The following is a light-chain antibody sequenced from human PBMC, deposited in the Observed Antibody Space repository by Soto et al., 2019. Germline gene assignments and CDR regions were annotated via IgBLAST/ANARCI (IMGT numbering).Light chain of an antibody. CDR1: SSDVGGYNY. Sequence: QSVLTQPASVSGSPGQSITLSCTGTSSDVGGYNYVSWYQQHPGKAPKLMIYEVSNWPSGVSNRFSGSKSGNTASLTISGLQAEDEADYYCNSYASSGTLVFGTGTKLTVL. CDR3: NSYASSGTLV. J-gene: IGLJ1*01. CDR2: EVS. V-gene: IGLV2-14*01.